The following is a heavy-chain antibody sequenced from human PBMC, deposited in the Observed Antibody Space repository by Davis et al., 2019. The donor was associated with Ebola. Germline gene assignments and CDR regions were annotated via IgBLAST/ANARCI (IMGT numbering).Heavy chain of an antibody. D-gene: IGHD2-15*01. CDR3: ARPLDGPGGGFDI. J-gene: IGHJ3*02. Sequence: SVKVSCKASGGTFSSYAISWVRQAPGQGLEWMGGIIPIFGTANYAQKFQGWVTMTRDTSISTAYMELSRLRSDDTAVYYCARPLDGPGGGFDIWGQGTTVTVSS. V-gene: IGHV1-69*05. CDR1: GGTFSSYA. CDR2: IIPIFGTA.